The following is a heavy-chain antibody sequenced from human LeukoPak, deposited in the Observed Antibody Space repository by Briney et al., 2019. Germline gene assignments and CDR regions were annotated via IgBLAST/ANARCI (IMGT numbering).Heavy chain of an antibody. CDR1: GGSISSSNYY. Sequence: SETLSLTCTVSGGSISSSNYYWGWIRQPPGKGLEWIGSFYYSGSTYYNPSLKSRVTISVDTSKNQFSLELSSVTAADTAVYYCARRDTATDAFDIWGQGTMVTVSS. D-gene: IGHD5-18*01. J-gene: IGHJ3*02. CDR2: FYYSGST. V-gene: IGHV4-39*01. CDR3: ARRDTATDAFDI.